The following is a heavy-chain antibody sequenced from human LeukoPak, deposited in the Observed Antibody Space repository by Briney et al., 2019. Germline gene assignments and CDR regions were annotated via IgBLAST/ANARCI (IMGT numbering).Heavy chain of an antibody. Sequence: HPGGSLRLSCAASGFTFSNYAMSWVRQAPGKGLEWVSAISGSGGSTYYADSVKGRFTISRDNSKNTLYLQMNSLRAEDTAAYYCAKDWGTVTPYYFDYWGQGTLVTVSS. CDR1: GFTFSNYA. J-gene: IGHJ4*02. V-gene: IGHV3-23*01. D-gene: IGHD4-17*01. CDR3: AKDWGTVTPYYFDY. CDR2: ISGSGGST.